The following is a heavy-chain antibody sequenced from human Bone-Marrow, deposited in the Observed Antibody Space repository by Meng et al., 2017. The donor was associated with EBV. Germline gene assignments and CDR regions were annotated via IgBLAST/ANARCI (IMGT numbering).Heavy chain of an antibody. V-gene: IGHV4-30-2*01. CDR2: IYHSGNT. Sequence: QLQLQESGSGLVTPSQTLPLPCAVSGSSIRSGYSWSWIRQPPGKGLEWIGYIYHSGNTYYNPSLKSRVTISVDKSKNQFSLKLSSVTAADTAVYYCARIRVPAALDYWGQGTLVTVSS. D-gene: IGHD2-2*01. J-gene: IGHJ4*02. CDR3: ARIRVPAALDY. CDR1: GSSIRSGYS.